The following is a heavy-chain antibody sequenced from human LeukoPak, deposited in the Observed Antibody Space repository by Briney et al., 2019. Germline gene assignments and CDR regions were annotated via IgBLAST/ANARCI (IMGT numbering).Heavy chain of an antibody. CDR3: TRRYCTATNCYSFDY. Sequence: GGSLRLSCAASGFTFSTHSMNWVRQAPGKGLEWLSFISHRDGTTYYADSVRGRFTISRGNAQNSLFLQMNSLRAEDTAVYYCTRRYCTATNCYSFDYWGQGTLVTVSS. D-gene: IGHD2-15*01. V-gene: IGHV3-48*01. CDR1: GFTFSTHS. J-gene: IGHJ4*02. CDR2: ISHRDGTT.